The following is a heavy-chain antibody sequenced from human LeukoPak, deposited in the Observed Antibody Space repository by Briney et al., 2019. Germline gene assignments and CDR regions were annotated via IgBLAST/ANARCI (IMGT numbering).Heavy chain of an antibody. V-gene: IGHV1-18*01. Sequence: KPGASVKVSCKASGYSFTEYGISWLRQAPGQGLEWMGWISAYNGNTNYAQKLQGRVTMTRDTSISTAYMEPSRLRSDDTAVYYCARDPSWPYYYDSSGYSDAFDIWGQGTMVTVSS. D-gene: IGHD3-22*01. CDR3: ARDPSWPYYYDSSGYSDAFDI. CDR2: ISAYNGNT. J-gene: IGHJ3*02. CDR1: GYSFTEYG.